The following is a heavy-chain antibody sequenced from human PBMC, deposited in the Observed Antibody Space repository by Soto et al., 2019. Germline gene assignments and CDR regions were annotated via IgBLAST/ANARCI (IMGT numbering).Heavy chain of an antibody. J-gene: IGHJ4*02. Sequence: ASVKVSCKASGYFFTSYSMHWVRQAPGQGLEWMGMINPSVGSTSHAQKFQGRVTMTRDTSTSTVYMELSSLRSEDTAVYYCARESVGRSDFESSGDFDYWGQGTLVTVSS. D-gene: IGHD3-22*01. CDR3: ARESVGRSDFESSGDFDY. CDR1: GYFFTSYS. V-gene: IGHV1-46*01. CDR2: INPSVGST.